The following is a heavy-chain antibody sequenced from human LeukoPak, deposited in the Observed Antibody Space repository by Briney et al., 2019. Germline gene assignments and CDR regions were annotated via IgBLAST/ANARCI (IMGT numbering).Heavy chain of an antibody. Sequence: GGSLRLSCSASGFTASSNYMSWVRQAPGKGLEWVSVIYSGGSAYYADSVKGRFTISRDNSKNTLYLQMNSLRAEDTAVYYCARDPGGQQLEYGMDVWGKGTTVTVSS. V-gene: IGHV3-53*01. CDR3: ARDPGGQQLEYGMDV. CDR1: GFTASSNY. CDR2: IYSGGSA. J-gene: IGHJ6*04. D-gene: IGHD6-13*01.